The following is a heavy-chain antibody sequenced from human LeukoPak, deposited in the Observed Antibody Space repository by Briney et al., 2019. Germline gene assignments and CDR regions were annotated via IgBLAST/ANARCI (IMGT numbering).Heavy chain of an antibody. V-gene: IGHV1-69*13. CDR1: GGTFSSYA. D-gene: IGHD2-15*01. Sequence: ASVKVSCKASGGTFSSYAISWVRQAPGQGLEWMGGIIPIFGTANYAQNFQGTVTITADESTSTAYMELSRLRSDDTAVYYCARGGRGYCSGGSCYPSYYFDYWGQGTLVTVSS. CDR3: ARGGRGYCSGGSCYPSYYFDY. CDR2: IIPIFGTA. J-gene: IGHJ4*02.